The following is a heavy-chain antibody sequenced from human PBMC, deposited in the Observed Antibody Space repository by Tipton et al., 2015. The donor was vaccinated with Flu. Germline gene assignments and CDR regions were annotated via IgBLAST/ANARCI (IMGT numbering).Heavy chain of an antibody. CDR1: GFTFSSYS. D-gene: IGHD3-10*01. V-gene: IGHV3-7*03. CDR3: ARDGTLDTQMVFDY. J-gene: IGHJ4*02. CDR2: IYPDGSVK. Sequence: SLRLSCAASGFTFSSYSMNWVRQAPGKGLEWVANIYPDGSVKNYVDSVKGRFTISRDNSRNSLYLQMNSLSAEDTAVYYCARDGTLDTQMVFDYWGQGILVTVSS.